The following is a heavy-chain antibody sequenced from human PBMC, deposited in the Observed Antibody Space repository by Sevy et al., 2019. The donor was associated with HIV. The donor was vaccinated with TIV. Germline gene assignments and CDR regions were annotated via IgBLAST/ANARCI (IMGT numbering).Heavy chain of an antibody. D-gene: IGHD2-15*01. J-gene: IGHJ6*02. CDR1: GFTFSQAW. V-gene: IGHV3-15*01. CDR2: IKSRKDGATT. Sequence: GESLKISCAASGFTFSQAWMSWVRQAPGKGLEWVGRIKSRKDGATTDFAVPVKGRFTISRDDSKNRLYLQMNRLKTEETAVYYCATDVEIPSKGGVWYYGMDVWGQGTTVTVSS. CDR3: ATDVEIPSKGGVWYYGMDV.